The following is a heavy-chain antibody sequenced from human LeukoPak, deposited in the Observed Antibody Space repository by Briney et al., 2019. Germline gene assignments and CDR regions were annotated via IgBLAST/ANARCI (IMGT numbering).Heavy chain of an antibody. CDR2: ISYDRSNK. J-gene: IGHJ4*02. CDR1: GFTFSSYA. V-gene: IGHV3-30-3*01. D-gene: IGHD3-10*01. Sequence: GGSLRLSCAASGFTFSSYAMHWVRQAPGKGLEWVAVISYDRSNKYYADSVKGRFTISRDNSKNTLYLQMNSLRAEDTAVYYCAREFITMVRGVRYFDYWGQGTLVTVSS. CDR3: AREFITMVRGVRYFDY.